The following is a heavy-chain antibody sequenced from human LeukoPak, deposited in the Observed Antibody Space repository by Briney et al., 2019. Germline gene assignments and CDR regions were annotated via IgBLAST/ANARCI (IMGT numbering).Heavy chain of an antibody. D-gene: IGHD3-22*01. CDR3: ARGSPPRRNYDSSGYYSYYFDY. CDR1: GYSFTSNG. Sequence: ASVKVSCKASGYSFTSNGISWARQAPGQGLEWMGWISAYNGNTKYAQKFQGRVTMTTDTSTSTAYMELRSLRSDDTAVYYCARGSPPRRNYDSSGYYSYYFDYWGQGTLVTVSS. V-gene: IGHV1-18*01. CDR2: ISAYNGNT. J-gene: IGHJ4*02.